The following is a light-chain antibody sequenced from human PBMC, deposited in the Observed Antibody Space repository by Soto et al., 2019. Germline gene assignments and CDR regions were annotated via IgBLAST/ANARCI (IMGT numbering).Light chain of an antibody. CDR3: TSYTSSSTCV. CDR1: SSDVGGYNY. CDR2: EVS. J-gene: IGLJ3*02. Sequence: QSVLTQPASVSGSPGQSITISCTGTSSDVGGYNYVSWYQQHPGKAPKLLIYEVSNRPSGVSNRFSGSKSGNTASLTISGLQADVFADYDCTSYTSSSTCVFGGVSNVTV. V-gene: IGLV2-14*01.